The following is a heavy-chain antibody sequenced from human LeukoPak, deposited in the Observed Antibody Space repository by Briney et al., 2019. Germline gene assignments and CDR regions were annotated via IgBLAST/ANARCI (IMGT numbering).Heavy chain of an antibody. Sequence: GGSLRLSCAASGFTFSSYSMNWVRQAPGKGLEWVSSISSSSYIYYADSVKGRFTISRDNAKNSLYLQMNSLRAEDTAVYYCASDESIHAFDIWGQGTMVTVSS. CDR1: GFTFSSYS. CDR2: ISSSSYI. CDR3: ASDESIHAFDI. V-gene: IGHV3-21*01. J-gene: IGHJ3*02. D-gene: IGHD2/OR15-2a*01.